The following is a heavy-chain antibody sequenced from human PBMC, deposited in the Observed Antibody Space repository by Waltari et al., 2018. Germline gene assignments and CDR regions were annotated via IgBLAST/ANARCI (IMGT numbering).Heavy chain of an antibody. J-gene: IGHJ4*02. Sequence: QLQLQESGPGLVKPSETLSLTCTVSGGSISSSSYYWGWIRQPPGKGLEWLGSIYYSGSTYYNPSFKSRVTISVDTSKNQFSLKLSSVTAADTAVYYCARISVRGYYFDYWGQGTLVTVSS. CDR2: IYYSGST. CDR3: ARISVRGYYFDY. V-gene: IGHV4-39*01. CDR1: GGSISSSSYY. D-gene: IGHD3-10*01.